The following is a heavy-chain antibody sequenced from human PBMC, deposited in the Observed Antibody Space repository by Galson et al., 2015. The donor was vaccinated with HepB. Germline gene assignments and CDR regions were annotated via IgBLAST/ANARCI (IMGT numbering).Heavy chain of an antibody. Sequence: SLRLSCAASGFTFTTYPIHWVRQAPGKGLEWVALMSYDGNTKYYADSVKGRFSISRDTSKNTLFLQMNRLRPEDTAVYYCARTGSAILSPFDFWGQGTLVTVSS. J-gene: IGHJ4*02. V-gene: IGHV3-30*04. CDR3: ARTGSAILSPFDF. CDR2: MSYDGNTK. CDR1: GFTFTTYP. D-gene: IGHD2-21*02.